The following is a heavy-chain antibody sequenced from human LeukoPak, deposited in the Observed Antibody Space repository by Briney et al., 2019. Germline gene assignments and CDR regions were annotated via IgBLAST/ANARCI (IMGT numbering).Heavy chain of an antibody. D-gene: IGHD1-26*01. CDR3: ARQGGWGGAASLIEY. CDR2: MFYRGST. CDR1: GVSISTSTYY. V-gene: IGHV4-39*01. Sequence: SETLSLTCTVSGVSISTSTYYWAWIRQPPGKGLEWIVSMFYRGSTYYNASLKSRVTISVDTSKNQFSLNLSSVTASDTAIFYCARQGGWGGAASLIEYWGQGTLVTVSS. J-gene: IGHJ4*02.